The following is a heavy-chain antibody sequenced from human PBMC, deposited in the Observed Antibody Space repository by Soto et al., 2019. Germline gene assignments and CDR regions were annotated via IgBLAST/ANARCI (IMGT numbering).Heavy chain of an antibody. CDR1: GFTFSSYA. CDR2: IGGSGGSP. V-gene: IGHV3-23*01. Sequence: EVQLLESGGGLVQPGGSLRLSCAASGFTFSSYAMNWVRQAPGKGLEWVSTIGGSGGSPYYADSVKGRFTISRDNSKNTLYLQMNRLRAEDTAAYYCAKFAVTTPVHYWGQGTLVIVSS. J-gene: IGHJ4*02. D-gene: IGHD4-17*01. CDR3: AKFAVTTPVHY.